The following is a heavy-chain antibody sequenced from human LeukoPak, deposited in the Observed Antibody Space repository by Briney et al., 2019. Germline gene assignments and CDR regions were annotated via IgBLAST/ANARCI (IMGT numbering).Heavy chain of an antibody. J-gene: IGHJ2*01. CDR2: IDWDDDK. CDR3: AREFRGDWYFDL. CDR1: GFSLSTSGMF. V-gene: IGHV2-70*11. D-gene: IGHD3-10*01. Sequence: SGPTLVNPTQTLTLTCTFSGFSLSTSGMFVSWIRQPPGKALEWLARIDWDDDKYYSTSLKTRLTISKDTSKNQVVLTMTNMDPVDTATYYCAREFRGDWYFDLWGRGTLVTVSS.